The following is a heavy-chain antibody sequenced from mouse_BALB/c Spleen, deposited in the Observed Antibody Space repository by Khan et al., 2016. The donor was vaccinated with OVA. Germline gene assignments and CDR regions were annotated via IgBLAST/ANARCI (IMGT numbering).Heavy chain of an antibody. CDR2: IWSGGNT. V-gene: IGHV2-4-1*01. J-gene: IGHJ3*01. D-gene: IGHD2-14*01. Sequence: QVQQQSGPGLVQPSQSLSITCTVSGFSLTTYGIHWVRQSPGKGLEWLGLIWSGGNTDYNAAFISRLSISKDNSKSQVFFKMNSLQADDTAIYYCARNSYMYDFTYWGQGTLVTVSA. CDR3: ARNSYMYDFTY. CDR1: GFSLTTYG.